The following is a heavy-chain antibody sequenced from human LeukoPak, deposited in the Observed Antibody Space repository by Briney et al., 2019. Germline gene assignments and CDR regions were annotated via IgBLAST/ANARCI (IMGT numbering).Heavy chain of an antibody. CDR2: INHSGST. Sequence: SETLSLTCAVYGGSFSGYYWSWIRQPPGKGLEWIGEINHSGSTNYNPSLKSRVTISVDTSKNQFSLKLSSATAADTAVYYCARGGDCSGGSCYGYFDYWGQGTLVTVSS. CDR3: ARGGDCSGGSCYGYFDY. J-gene: IGHJ4*02. V-gene: IGHV4-34*01. D-gene: IGHD2-15*01. CDR1: GGSFSGYY.